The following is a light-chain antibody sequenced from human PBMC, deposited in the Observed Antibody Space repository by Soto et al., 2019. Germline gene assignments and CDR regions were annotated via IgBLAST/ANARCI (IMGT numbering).Light chain of an antibody. V-gene: IGKV1-39*01. J-gene: IGKJ4*01. CDR3: QQSHSMPLT. Sequence: DIQMTQSPSSLSASVGDRVTITCRASQSISSYLNWYQQKPGKAPKFLIYAASSLQSGVPSRFNGSGSGTAFTLNISSLQPEDFATYYCQQSHSMPLTFGGGTKVDIK. CDR2: AAS. CDR1: QSISSY.